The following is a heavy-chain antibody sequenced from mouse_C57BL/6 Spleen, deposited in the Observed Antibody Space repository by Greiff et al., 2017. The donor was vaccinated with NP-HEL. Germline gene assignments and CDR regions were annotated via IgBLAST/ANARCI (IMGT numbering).Heavy chain of an antibody. Sequence: VQLKESGPELVKPGASVKMSCKASGYTFTDYYMHWVKQKPGKGLEWIGEIYPGSGNTYYNEKFKGKATLTADTSSSTAYMQLSSLTSEDSAVYFCARLLRYPFDYWGQGTTLTVSS. CDR1: YTFTDYYM. CDR2: YPGSGNTY. J-gene: IGHJ2*01. D-gene: IGHD1-1*01. V-gene: IGHV1-83*01. CDR3: RLLRYPFDY.